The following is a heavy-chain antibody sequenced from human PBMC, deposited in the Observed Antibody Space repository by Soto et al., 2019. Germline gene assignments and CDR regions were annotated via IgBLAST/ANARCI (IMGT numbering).Heavy chain of an antibody. D-gene: IGHD3-9*01. J-gene: IGHJ4*02. Sequence: GGSLRLSCAASGFTFSDYYMSWIRQAPGKGMEWVSYMSSSSSYTNYEDSVKGRFTISRENAKNSLYLQMNSLRAEDTAVYYCARAQYYDILTGYDYWGQGTLVTVSS. CDR2: MSSSSSYT. CDR3: ARAQYYDILTGYDY. V-gene: IGHV3-11*06. CDR1: GFTFSDYY.